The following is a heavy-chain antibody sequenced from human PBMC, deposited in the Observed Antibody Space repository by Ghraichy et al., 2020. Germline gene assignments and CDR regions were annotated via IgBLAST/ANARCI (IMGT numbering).Heavy chain of an antibody. J-gene: IGHJ3*02. CDR3: ARVYDSSGYNAFDI. D-gene: IGHD3-22*01. Sequence: ASVKVSCKASGYTFTSYGISWVRQAPGQGLEWMGWISAYNGNTNYAQKLQGRVTMTTDTSTSTAYMELRSLRSDDTAVYYCARVYDSSGYNAFDIWGQGTMVTVSS. V-gene: IGHV1-18*01. CDR1: GYTFTSYG. CDR2: ISAYNGNT.